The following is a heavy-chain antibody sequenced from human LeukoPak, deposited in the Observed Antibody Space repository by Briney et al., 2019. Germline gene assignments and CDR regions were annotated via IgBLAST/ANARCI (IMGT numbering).Heavy chain of an antibody. CDR3: ARDRLYYFDY. Sequence: PSETLSLTCTVSGGSISSSNYYWGWIRQPPGKGLEWIGSLYYSGTTYYNPSLKSRVTISVDTSKNQFSLKLSSVTAADTAVYYCARDRLYYFDYWGQGTLVTVSS. CDR1: GGSISSSNYY. V-gene: IGHV4-39*07. J-gene: IGHJ4*02. CDR2: LYYSGTT.